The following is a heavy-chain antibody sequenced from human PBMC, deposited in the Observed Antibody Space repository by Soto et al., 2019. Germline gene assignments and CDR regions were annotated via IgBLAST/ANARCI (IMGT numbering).Heavy chain of an antibody. CDR1: GFTFSDYY. CDR3: ARENMVRGVMGNYYYYGMDV. J-gene: IGHJ6*02. CDR2: ISSSSSYT. V-gene: IGHV3-11*06. D-gene: IGHD3-10*01. Sequence: LRLSCAASGFTFSDYYMSWIRQAPGKGLEWVSYISSSSSYTNYADSVKGRFTISRDNAKNSLYLQMNSLRAEDTAVYYCARENMVRGVMGNYYYYGMDVWGQGTTVTVSS.